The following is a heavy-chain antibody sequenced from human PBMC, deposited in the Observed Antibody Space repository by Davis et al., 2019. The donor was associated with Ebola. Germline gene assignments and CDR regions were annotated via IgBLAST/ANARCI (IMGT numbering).Heavy chain of an antibody. V-gene: IGHV4-34*01. Sequence: MPGGSLRLSCAVYGGSFSGYYWTWIRQPPGKRLEWIGEINHSGSTNYNPSLKSRLIISIDTSKNQFSLQLNSVTAADTAVYYCARGDLGGKQLVYWGQGTLVTVSS. CDR2: INHSGST. D-gene: IGHD6-13*01. CDR1: GGSFSGYY. CDR3: ARGDLGGKQLVY. J-gene: IGHJ4*02.